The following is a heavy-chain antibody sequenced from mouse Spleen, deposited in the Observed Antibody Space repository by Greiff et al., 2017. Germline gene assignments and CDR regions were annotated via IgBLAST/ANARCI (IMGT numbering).Heavy chain of an antibody. CDR3: ARREHDYDEGYFDY. Sequence: EVQLQQSGPELVKPGASVKISCKASGYSFTGYYMNWVKQSPEKSLEWIGEINPSTGGTTYNQKFKAKATLTVDKSSSTAYMQLKSLTSEDSAVYYCARREHDYDEGYFDYWGQGTTLTVSS. D-gene: IGHD2-4*01. V-gene: IGHV1-42*01. CDR2: INPSTGGT. CDR1: GYSFTGYY. J-gene: IGHJ2*01.